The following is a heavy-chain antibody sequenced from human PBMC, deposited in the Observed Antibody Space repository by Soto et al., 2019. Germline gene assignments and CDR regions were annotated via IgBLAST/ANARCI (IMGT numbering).Heavy chain of an antibody. Sequence: SETLSLTCTVSGGSISSGDYYWSWIRQPPGKGLEWIGYIYYSGSTYYSPSLKSRVTISVDTSKNQFSLKLSSVTAADTAVYYCARGLGYYYDSSGLGPWGQGTLVTVSS. CDR3: ARGLGYYYDSSGLGP. CDR1: GGSISSGDYY. CDR2: IYYSGST. J-gene: IGHJ5*02. V-gene: IGHV4-30-4*01. D-gene: IGHD3-22*01.